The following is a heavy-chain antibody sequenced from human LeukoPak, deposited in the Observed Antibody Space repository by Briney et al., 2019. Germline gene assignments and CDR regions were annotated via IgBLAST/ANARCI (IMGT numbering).Heavy chain of an antibody. D-gene: IGHD3-16*01. CDR2: LLHILGIA. CDR3: ARGQGGTDY. Sequence: ASVPDTFQSCRGTFISYTLSWVRQAPGQGLAWMGGLLHILGIANYLQKFQGRVTITANKSTSTSYLVQSSLRSEDTAVYYCARGQGGTDYWGQGTLVTVSS. V-gene: IGHV1-69*02. J-gene: IGHJ4*02. CDR1: RGTFISYT.